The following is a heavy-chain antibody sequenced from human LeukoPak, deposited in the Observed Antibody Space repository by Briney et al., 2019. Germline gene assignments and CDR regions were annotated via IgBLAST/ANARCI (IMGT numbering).Heavy chain of an antibody. D-gene: IGHD1-7*01. CDR3: ARDTGTLADAFDI. CDR1: GFTFSSYS. J-gene: IGHJ3*02. CDR2: ISSSSTI. Sequence: GGSLRLSCAASGFTFSSYSMNWVRQAPGKGLEWVSYISSSSTIYYADSVKGQFTISRDNAKNSLYLQMNSLRAEDTAVYYCARDTGTLADAFDIWGQGTMATVSS. V-gene: IGHV3-48*01.